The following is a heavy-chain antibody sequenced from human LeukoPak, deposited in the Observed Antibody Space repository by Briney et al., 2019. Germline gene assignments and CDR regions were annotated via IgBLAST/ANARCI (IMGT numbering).Heavy chain of an antibody. J-gene: IGHJ4*02. CDR2: IYSDSGDT. V-gene: IGHV1-2*04. CDR3: ARSAGSAFFDY. Sequence: ASVKVSCKASGYTFTGFYIHWVRQAPGQGLEWMGWIYSDSGDTNYAQKVQGCVTMTRDTSISTAYMELSRVTSDDTAVYYCARSAGSAFFDYWGXETLVTVTS. D-gene: IGHD2-15*01. CDR1: GYTFTGFY.